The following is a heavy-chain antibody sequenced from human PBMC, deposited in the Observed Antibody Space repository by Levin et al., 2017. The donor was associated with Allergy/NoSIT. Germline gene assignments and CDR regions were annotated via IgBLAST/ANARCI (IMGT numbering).Heavy chain of an antibody. V-gene: IGHV3-11*05. Sequence: GSLRLSCAASGFTFSDYYMSWIRQAPGKGLEWVSYISSSSSYTNYADSVKGRFTISRDNAKNSLYLQMNSLRAEDTAVYYCARESTGYCSGGSCYSGDYWGQGTLVTVSS. CDR3: ARESTGYCSGGSCYSGDY. CDR2: ISSSSSYT. CDR1: GFTFSDYY. J-gene: IGHJ4*02. D-gene: IGHD2-15*01.